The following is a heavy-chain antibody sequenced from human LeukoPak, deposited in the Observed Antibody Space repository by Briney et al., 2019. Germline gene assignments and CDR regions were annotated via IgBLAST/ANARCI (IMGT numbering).Heavy chain of an antibody. V-gene: IGHV3-7*01. CDR2: IKQDGSEK. D-gene: IGHD6-19*01. J-gene: IGHJ4*02. Sequence: GGSLRLSCAASGFTFSNCWMSWVRQAPGKGLEWVANIKQDGSEKYYVDSVKGRFTISRDNAKNSLYLQMNSLRAEDTAVYYCARLSTAVAAGDYWGQGTLVTVSS. CDR1: GFTFSNCW. CDR3: ARLSTAVAAGDY.